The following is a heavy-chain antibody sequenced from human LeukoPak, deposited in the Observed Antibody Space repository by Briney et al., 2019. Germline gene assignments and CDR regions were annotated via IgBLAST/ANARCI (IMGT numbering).Heavy chain of an antibody. V-gene: IGHV4-4*07. CDR2: IYSSGSN. D-gene: IGHD5-12*01. CDR3: AREPTSGREPTSGRPLDY. CDR1: GGSISGYF. J-gene: IGHJ4*02. Sequence: SETLSLACTVSGGSISGYFWSWIRHPAGKGLEWIGRIYSSGSNNYNPSLKSRVTMSLDTSKNHLSLNLSSVTAADTAVYYCAREPTSGREPTSGRPLDYWGQGTLVPVSS.